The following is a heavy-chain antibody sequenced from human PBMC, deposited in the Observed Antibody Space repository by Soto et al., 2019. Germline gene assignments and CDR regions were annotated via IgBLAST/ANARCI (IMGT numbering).Heavy chain of an antibody. D-gene: IGHD1-7*01. CDR2: ISAYNGNT. V-gene: IGHV1-18*01. CDR1: GYTFTSYG. J-gene: IGHJ6*02. CDR3: ARDVGLELRPFSWCMDV. Sequence: GASVKVSCKASGYTFTSYGISWVRQAPGQGLEWMGWISAYNGNTNYAQKLQGRVTMTTDTSTSTAYMELRSLRSDDTAVYYCARDVGLELRPFSWCMDVWGQGTTVTVSS.